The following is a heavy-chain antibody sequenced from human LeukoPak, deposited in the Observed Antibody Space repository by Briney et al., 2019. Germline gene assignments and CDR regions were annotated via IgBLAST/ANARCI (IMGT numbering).Heavy chain of an antibody. CDR3: ARQRGYVLFDY. CDR1: GGSISSYY. D-gene: IGHD5-12*01. Sequence: SETLSLTCTVSGGSISSYYWSWIRQPPGKGLEWIGCIYYSGSTNYNPSLKSRVTISVDTSKNQFSLKLSSVTAADTAVYYCARQRGYVLFDYWGQGTLVTVSS. V-gene: IGHV4-59*08. J-gene: IGHJ4*02. CDR2: IYYSGST.